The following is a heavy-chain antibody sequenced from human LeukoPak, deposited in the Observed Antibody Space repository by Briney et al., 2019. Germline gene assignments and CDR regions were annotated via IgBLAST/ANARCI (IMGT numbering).Heavy chain of an antibody. V-gene: IGHV3-30*09. Sequence: GGSLRLSCAASGFTFRNYAMYWVRQAPGRGLEWAAVVSFDGNTTFYSDSVRGRFAISRDNSKNTLYLEMNSLRPEDTAVYYCARFRAATTRFDCWGQGTLVTVSS. CDR3: ARFRAATTRFDC. D-gene: IGHD1/OR15-1a*01. J-gene: IGHJ4*02. CDR2: VSFDGNTT. CDR1: GFTFRNYA.